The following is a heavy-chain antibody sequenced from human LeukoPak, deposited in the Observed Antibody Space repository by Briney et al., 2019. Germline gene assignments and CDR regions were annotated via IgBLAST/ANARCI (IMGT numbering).Heavy chain of an antibody. CDR3: ARPALGAFDI. J-gene: IGHJ3*02. V-gene: IGHV4-39*01. CDR1: GGSISSSSHY. CDR2: LHYSGST. Sequence: SETLSLTCTVSGGSISSSSHYWGWIRQPPGKGLEWIGSLHYSGSTYYNPSLKSRVTISVDTSKNQFSLKVSSVTAAETAVYYCARPALGAFDIWGQGTMVTVSS. D-gene: IGHD2-15*01.